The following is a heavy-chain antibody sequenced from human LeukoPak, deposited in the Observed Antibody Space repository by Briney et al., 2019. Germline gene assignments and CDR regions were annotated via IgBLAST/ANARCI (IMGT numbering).Heavy chain of an antibody. J-gene: IGHJ6*02. CDR2: IIPIFGTA. CDR1: GGTFSSYA. CDR3: ARVSCSSTSCYRTVTYYYYGMDV. Sequence: SVKVSCKASGGTFSSYAISWMRQAPGRGLEWMGGIIPIFGTANYAQKFQGRVTITADESTSTAYMELSSLRSEDTAMYYCARVSCSSTSCYRTVTYYYYGMDVWGQGTTVTVSS. D-gene: IGHD2-2*02. V-gene: IGHV1-69*13.